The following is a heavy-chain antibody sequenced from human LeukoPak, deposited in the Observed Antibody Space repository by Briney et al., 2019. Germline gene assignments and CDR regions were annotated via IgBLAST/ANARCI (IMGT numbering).Heavy chain of an antibody. J-gene: IGHJ4*02. Sequence: SETLSLTCTVSGGSISSSSYYWGWIRQPPGKGLEWIETINYSGNTYYNPSLKSRVTISVDSSKNQFSLKLSSVTAADTAVYYCVRLQAVTGNFDYWGQGALVTVSS. V-gene: IGHV4-39*07. CDR2: INYSGNT. CDR3: VRLQAVTGNFDY. CDR1: GGSISSSSYY. D-gene: IGHD1-20*01.